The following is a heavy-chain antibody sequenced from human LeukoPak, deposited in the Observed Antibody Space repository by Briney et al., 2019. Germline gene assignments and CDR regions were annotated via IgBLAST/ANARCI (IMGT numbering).Heavy chain of an antibody. CDR1: GFIFSDHY. V-gene: IGHV3-72*01. CDR2: STNKASGYTT. Sequence: GGSLRLSCAVSGFIFSDHYTDWVRQAPGKGPECIARSTNKASGYTTHYAASVQGRFTISRDDSKNTLFLQMNSLKNEDTAVYFCVRGRNSFDYWGQGTLVSVSS. D-gene: IGHD1-14*01. J-gene: IGHJ4*02. CDR3: VRGRNSFDY.